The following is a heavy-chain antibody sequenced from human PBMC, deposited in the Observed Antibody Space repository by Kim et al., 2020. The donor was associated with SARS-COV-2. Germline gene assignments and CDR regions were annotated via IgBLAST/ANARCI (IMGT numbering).Heavy chain of an antibody. J-gene: IGHJ4*02. V-gene: IGHV1-69*04. CDR3: ARDGERGYSYGYPGSFDY. Sequence: SVKVSCKASGGTFSSYAISWVRQAPGQGLEWMGRIIPILGIANYAQKFQGRVTITADKSTSTAYMELSSLRSEDTAVYYCARDGERGYSYGYPGSFDYWGQGTLVTVSS. D-gene: IGHD5-18*01. CDR2: IIPILGIA. CDR1: GGTFSSYA.